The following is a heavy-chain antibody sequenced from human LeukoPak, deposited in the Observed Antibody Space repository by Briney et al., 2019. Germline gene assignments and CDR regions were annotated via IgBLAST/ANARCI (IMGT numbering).Heavy chain of an antibody. CDR1: GYTFTGYY. V-gene: IGHV1-2*02. D-gene: IGHD1-26*01. CDR3: ARDGGGSYSDYYYYMDV. CDR2: INPNSGGT. J-gene: IGHJ6*03. Sequence: ASVKVSCKASGYTFTGYYMHWVRQAPGQGLEWMGWINPNSGGTNYAQKFQGRVTMTRDTSISTAYMELSRLRSDDTAVYYCARDGGGSYSDYYYYMDVWGKGTTVTVSS.